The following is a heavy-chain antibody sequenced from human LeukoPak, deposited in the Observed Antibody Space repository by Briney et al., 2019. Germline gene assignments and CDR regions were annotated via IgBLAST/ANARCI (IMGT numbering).Heavy chain of an antibody. CDR1: GFXVSSSY. J-gene: IGHJ3*02. V-gene: IGHV3-66*01. Sequence: GGSLRLSCAAPGFXVSSSYISWVRQAPAKGLEWVSVIYSGGTTYYADSVKGRFSFSRDNSKNTLYLQMNSLRAEDTAVYYCARVGSHNFAFDIWGQGTMVTVSS. CDR2: IYSGGTT. CDR3: ARVGSHNFAFDI.